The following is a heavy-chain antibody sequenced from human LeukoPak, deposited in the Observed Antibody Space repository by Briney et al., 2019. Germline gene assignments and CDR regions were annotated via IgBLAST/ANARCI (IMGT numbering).Heavy chain of an antibody. Sequence: GGSLRLSCSASKFRFSDYGMHWVRQAPGKGLDWVAFIRYDGTKTNYAESARGRFTISRDNSKNTLYLQMNSLRADDTALFYCAKDGVILAPGESWYMDVWGSGTPVTVSS. J-gene: IGHJ6*03. V-gene: IGHV3-30*02. D-gene: IGHD3-10*01. CDR3: AKDGVILAPGESWYMDV. CDR1: KFRFSDYG. CDR2: IRYDGTKT.